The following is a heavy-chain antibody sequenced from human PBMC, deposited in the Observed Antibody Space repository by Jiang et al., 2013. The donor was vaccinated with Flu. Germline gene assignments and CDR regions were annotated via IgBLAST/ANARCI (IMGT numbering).Heavy chain of an antibody. CDR2: ISYDGSNK. V-gene: IGHV3-30*01. CDR1: GFTFSSYA. J-gene: IGHJ3*02. Sequence: VQLVESGGGVVQPGRSLRLSCAASGFTFSSYAMHWVRQAPGKGLEWVAVISYDGSNKYYADSVKGRFTISRDNSKNTLYLQMNSLRAEDTAVYYCARVGYYDSSGYFDAFDIVGPRDNGHRLF. D-gene: IGHD3-22*01. CDR3: ARVGYYDSSGYFDAFDI.